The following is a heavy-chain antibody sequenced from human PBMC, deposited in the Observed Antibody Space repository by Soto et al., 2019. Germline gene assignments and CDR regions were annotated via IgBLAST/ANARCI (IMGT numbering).Heavy chain of an antibody. V-gene: IGHV4-39*01. CDR1: GGSISSSSYF. CDR2: IYYSGST. D-gene: IGHD1-26*01. J-gene: IGHJ5*02. CDR3: ARHPSDLWFYP. Sequence: QLQLQESGPGLVKPSETLSLTCTVSGGSISSSSYFWGWIRQPPGKGLEWIGSIYYSGSTYYNPSLKSRVTVSVDTSKNQFSLKLSSVTAADTAVYYCARHPSDLWFYPWGQGTLVTVSS.